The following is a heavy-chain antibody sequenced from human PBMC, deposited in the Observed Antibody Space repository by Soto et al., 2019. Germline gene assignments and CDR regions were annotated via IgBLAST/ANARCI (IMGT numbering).Heavy chain of an antibody. J-gene: IGHJ3*02. D-gene: IGHD2-21*01. CDR3: ARGRLLDDAFDI. CDR2: IYYSGST. V-gene: IGHV4-59*01. Sequence: QVQLQESGPGLVKPSETLSLTCTVSGGSISSYYCSWIRQPPGKGLEWIGYIYYSGSTNYNPSLNSRVTISVDTSKNRFSLKLSSVTAADTAVYYCARGRLLDDAFDIWGQGKMVTVSS. CDR1: GGSISSYY.